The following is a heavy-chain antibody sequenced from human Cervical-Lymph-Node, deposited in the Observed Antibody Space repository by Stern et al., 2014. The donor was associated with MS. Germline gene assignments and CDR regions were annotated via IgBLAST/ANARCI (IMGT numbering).Heavy chain of an antibody. J-gene: IGHJ4*02. CDR2: TSDDGDKN. Sequence: VQLGESGGGVVQPGGSLRLSCGASGFTFSNYAMHWVRQAPGKGLEWVAVTSDDGDKNYYADSVRGRFTVSRNNSKNTLYLKISSLRPDDTATYYCARSAHSDYWGQGSLVIVSS. CDR3: ARSAHSDY. D-gene: IGHD3-3*02. CDR1: GFTFSNYA. V-gene: IGHV3-30-3*01.